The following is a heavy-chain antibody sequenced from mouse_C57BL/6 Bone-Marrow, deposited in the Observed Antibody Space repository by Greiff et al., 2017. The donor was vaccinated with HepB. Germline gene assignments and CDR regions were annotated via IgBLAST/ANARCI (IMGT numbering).Heavy chain of an antibody. V-gene: IGHV6-6*01. CDR1: GFTFSDAW. CDR2: IRNKANNHAT. CDR3: TIGSNPAY. J-gene: IGHJ3*01. D-gene: IGHD1-1*01. Sequence: DVMLVESGGGLVQPGGSMKLSCAASGFTFSDAWMDWVRQSPEKGLEWVADIRNKANNHATYYAESVKGRFTISSDDSKSSVYLQMNSLRAVDTGIYYCTIGSNPAYWGQGTLVTVSA.